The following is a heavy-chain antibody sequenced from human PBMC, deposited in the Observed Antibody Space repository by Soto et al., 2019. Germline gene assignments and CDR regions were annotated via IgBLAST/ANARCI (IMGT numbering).Heavy chain of an antibody. D-gene: IGHD2-15*01. V-gene: IGHV4-61*01. CDR1: GVSVSSGSYY. CDR3: ARVTLLLQGTHFDY. CDR2: GYYSGNT. Sequence: AETLSLTCTISGVSVSSGSYYWVWIRQPPWKGLDWIGYGYYSGNTNYNPSLKSRVTMSVDTSKNQFCLRLSSVTAADAAVYYCARVTLLLQGTHFDYWGQGALVTVS. J-gene: IGHJ4*02.